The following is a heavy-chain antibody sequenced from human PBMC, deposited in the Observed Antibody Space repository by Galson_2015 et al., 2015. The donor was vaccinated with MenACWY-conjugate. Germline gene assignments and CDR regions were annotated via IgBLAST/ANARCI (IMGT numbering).Heavy chain of an antibody. V-gene: IGHV3-33*01. Sequence: SRRLSCAASGVTFSSYGMHWVRHDPGKGLEWVAVIWYDGSNKYYADFVKGRFAISRDNTKTKLYLQMNSLRAEDAAVYYCGRKGPAADGFDFWGQGTLDTVSS. D-gene: IGHD2-2*01. CDR3: GRKGPAADGFDF. CDR2: IWYDGSNK. J-gene: IGHJ4*02. CDR1: GVTFSSYG.